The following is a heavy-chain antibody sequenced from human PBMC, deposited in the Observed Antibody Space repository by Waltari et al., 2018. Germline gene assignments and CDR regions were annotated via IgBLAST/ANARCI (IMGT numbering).Heavy chain of an antibody. CDR3: ARHINYARDY. D-gene: IGHD1-7*01. J-gene: IGHJ4*01. CDR2: IKPDGIEK. Sequence: EVQLVESGGGLVQPGGSLRLACAAPGLSFSNAGMCWVRQAPGKGLEWVASIKPDGIEKTYVDSVKGRFTISRDNDENSLYLQMNSLRTEDTGVYYCARHINYARDYWGHGTLVTVSS. CDR1: GLSFSNAG. V-gene: IGHV3-7*01.